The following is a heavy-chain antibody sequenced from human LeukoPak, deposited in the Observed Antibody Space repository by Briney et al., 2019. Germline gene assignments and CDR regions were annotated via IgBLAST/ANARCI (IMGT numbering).Heavy chain of an antibody. CDR3: ARGYSYGYSFDY. V-gene: IGHV4-59*01. Sequence: SETLSLTCTVSGGSISRYYWSWIRQPPGKGLEWIGFIYYSGSTNYNPSLKSRVTISVDTSKNQFSLKLSSVTAADTAVYFCARGYSYGYSFDYWGQGTLVTVSS. CDR2: IYYSGST. J-gene: IGHJ4*02. CDR1: GGSISRYY. D-gene: IGHD5-18*01.